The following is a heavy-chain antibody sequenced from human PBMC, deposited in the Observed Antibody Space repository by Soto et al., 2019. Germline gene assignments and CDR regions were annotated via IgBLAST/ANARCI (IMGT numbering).Heavy chain of an antibody. CDR1: GYTFPRYY. CDR3: ARQLAYCGGDCYTEPIDY. J-gene: IGHJ4*02. Sequence: ASVNVSCQASGYTFPRYYVLCVRQAPGQGLEWVGRINPNTGGTNYAQKFQDRVTMTRDTSITTAYMELSRLRSDDTAVYYCARQLAYCGGDCYTEPIDYWGQGTQVTVSS. V-gene: IGHV1-2*06. CDR2: INPNTGGT. D-gene: IGHD2-21*02.